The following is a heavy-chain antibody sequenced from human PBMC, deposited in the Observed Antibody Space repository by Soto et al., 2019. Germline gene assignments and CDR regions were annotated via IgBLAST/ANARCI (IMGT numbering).Heavy chain of an antibody. J-gene: IGHJ3*02. CDR2: ISYDGSNK. Sequence: QVQLVESGGGVVQPGGSLRLSCEVSGFTFSIYGVQWVRQAPGKGLECVAGISYDGSNKYYVDSVKGRFTISRDNSKSMLYLQMNSLRPEDTAVYYCVRVGARFVWNVINDAFDIWGLVTKVTVAS. CDR3: VRVGARFVWNVINDAFDI. V-gene: IGHV3-30*03. D-gene: IGHD3-10*01. CDR1: GFTFSIYG.